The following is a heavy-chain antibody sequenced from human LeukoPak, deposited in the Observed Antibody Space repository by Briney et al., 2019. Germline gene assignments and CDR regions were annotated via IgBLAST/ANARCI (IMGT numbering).Heavy chain of an antibody. CDR2: ISSSSSYT. CDR3: ARAPHYSNYGPYYYGMDV. D-gene: IGHD4-11*01. CDR1: GFTFSDYY. J-gene: IGHJ6*02. V-gene: IGHV3-11*06. Sequence: GGSLRLSCAASGFTFSDYYMSWTRQAPGKGLEWVSYISSSSSYTNYADSVKGRFTISRDNAKNSLYLQMNSLRAEDTAVYYCARAPHYSNYGPYYYGMDVWGQGTTVTVSS.